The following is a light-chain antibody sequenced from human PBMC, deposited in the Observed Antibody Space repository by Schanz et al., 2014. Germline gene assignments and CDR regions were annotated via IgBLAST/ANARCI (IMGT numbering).Light chain of an antibody. CDR2: DAS. V-gene: IGKV3-11*01. J-gene: IGKJ2*01. Sequence: IVLTQSPATLSLSPGERATLSCRASQSISDYLAWYQEKPGQAPRLLIYDASHRASGIPGRFSGSGSGTDFTLTISSLEPEDVAIHYCQQYGRSPLYTFGQGTKLEIK. CDR1: QSISDY. CDR3: QQYGRSPLYT.